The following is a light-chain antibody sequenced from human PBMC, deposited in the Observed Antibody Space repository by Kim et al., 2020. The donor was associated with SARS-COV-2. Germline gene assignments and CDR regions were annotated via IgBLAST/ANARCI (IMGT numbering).Light chain of an antibody. CDR1: QSVSSSY. J-gene: IGKJ2*01. CDR2: GAS. Sequence: EIVLTQSPGTLSLSPGERATLSCRASQSVSSSYLAWYQQKPGQAPRLLIYGASSRATGIPYRFSGSGSGTDFTLTISRLEPEDFAVYYCQQYGSSPPLYTFGQGTKLEI. CDR3: QQYGSSPPLYT. V-gene: IGKV3-20*01.